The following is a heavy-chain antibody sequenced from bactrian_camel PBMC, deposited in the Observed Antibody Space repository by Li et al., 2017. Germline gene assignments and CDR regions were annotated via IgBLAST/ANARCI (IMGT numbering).Heavy chain of an antibody. CDR3: CTGGSCGY. J-gene: IGHJ6*01. CDR1: GYIYGRYC. CDR2: IGSGGTT. Sequence: VQLVESGGGSVQTGGSLRLSCTATGYIYGRYCMGWVRQAPGKEREGVARIGSGGTTSYADSVKVRFTISRDNAKNTLYLQMNTLKSDDTAHYYCCTGGSCGYWGQGTQVTV. D-gene: IGHD5*01. V-gene: IGHV3S67*01.